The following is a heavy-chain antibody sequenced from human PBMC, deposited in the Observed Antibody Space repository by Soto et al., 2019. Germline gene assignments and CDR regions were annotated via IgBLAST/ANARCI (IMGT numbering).Heavy chain of an antibody. D-gene: IGHD6-13*01. J-gene: IGHJ5*02. Sequence: PSETLSLTCTVSGGSISSYYWSWIRQPPGKGLEWIGYIYYSGSTNYNPSLKSRVTISVDTSKNQFSLKLSSVTAADTAVYYCAREGIAAAGSWFDPWGQGTLVTVSS. V-gene: IGHV4-59*01. CDR3: AREGIAAAGSWFDP. CDR2: IYYSGST. CDR1: GGSISSYY.